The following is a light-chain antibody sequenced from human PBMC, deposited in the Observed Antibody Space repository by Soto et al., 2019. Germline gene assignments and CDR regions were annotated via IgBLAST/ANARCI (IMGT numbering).Light chain of an antibody. CDR1: QSFGST. V-gene: IGKV3-20*01. CDR3: QQYSSSWT. CDR2: ATS. Sequence: TPSPSSLSASLGDRVTLSFWSSQSFGSTLNWYQQRPGQAPRLLIYATSSRATGIPGRFSGSGSGTDFTLTISRLEPEDFAVYYCQQYSSSWTFGQGTKVDIK. J-gene: IGKJ1*01.